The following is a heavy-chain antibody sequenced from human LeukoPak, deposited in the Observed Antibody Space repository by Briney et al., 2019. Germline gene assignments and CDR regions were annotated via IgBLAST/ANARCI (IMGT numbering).Heavy chain of an antibody. Sequence: PSETLSLTRAFSGGSFSGYSWSWIRQTPGQGLEGLGESNHRGSTNYNPSLKSRVTISVDASKSQFSLKLSSVTAADTAVYYCARVSRWFLAVAGYADYWGQGTQVTVSS. V-gene: IGHV4-34*01. CDR3: ARVSRWFLAVAGYADY. D-gene: IGHD6-19*01. CDR2: SNHRGST. CDR1: GGSFSGYS. J-gene: IGHJ4*02.